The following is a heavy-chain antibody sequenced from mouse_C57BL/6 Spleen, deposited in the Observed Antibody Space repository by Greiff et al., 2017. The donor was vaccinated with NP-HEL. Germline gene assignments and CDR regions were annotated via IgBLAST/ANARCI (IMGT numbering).Heavy chain of an antibody. J-gene: IGHJ2*01. CDR3: TRWGWGDY. V-gene: IGHV1-15*01. Sequence: VQLQQSGAELVRPGASVTLSCQASGYTFTDYEMHWVKQTPVHGLEWIGAIDPETGGTAYNQKFKGKAILTADKSSSTAYMELRSLTSEDSAVYYCTRWGWGDYWGQGTTLTVSS. D-gene: IGHD3-3*01. CDR1: GYTFTDYE. CDR2: IDPETGGT.